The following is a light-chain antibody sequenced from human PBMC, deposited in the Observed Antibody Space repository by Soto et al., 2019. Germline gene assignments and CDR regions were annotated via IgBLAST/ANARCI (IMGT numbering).Light chain of an antibody. J-gene: IGLJ2*01. V-gene: IGLV2-14*01. CDR3: SSYASSSTRV. CDR1: NSDVGGYNY. CDR2: DVS. Sequence: QSVLTQPASVSGSPGQSITISCTGTNSDVGGYNYVSWYQQHPGKAPKLMIYDVSNRPSGVSNRFSGSKSGNTASLTISGLQAEYEADYYCSSYASSSTRVFGGGTKLTVL.